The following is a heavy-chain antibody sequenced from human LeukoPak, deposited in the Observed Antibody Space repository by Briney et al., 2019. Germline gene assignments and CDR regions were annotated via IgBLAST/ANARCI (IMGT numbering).Heavy chain of an antibody. D-gene: IGHD6-19*01. CDR3: ARDGWSDAFDI. CDR1: GFTFSGYA. V-gene: IGHV3-64*01. Sequence: QPGGSLRLSCAASGFTFSGYAMHWVRQAPGKGLEYVSAITNNGGTTYYANSVKGRFTISRDNSKNTLYLQMGSLRAEDMAVYYCARDGWSDAFDIWGQGTMVTVSS. CDR2: ITNNGGTT. J-gene: IGHJ3*02.